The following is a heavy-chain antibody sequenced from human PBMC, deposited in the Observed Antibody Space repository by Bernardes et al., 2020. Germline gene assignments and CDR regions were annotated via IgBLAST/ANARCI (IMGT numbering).Heavy chain of an antibody. Sequence: GGSLRLSCAASGFRFSSNAMSWVRQAPGKGLEWVSGIGGDGNTHYADSVRGRFSISRDNSNNMLFLQMDSLRAEDTAMYYCAKDVFWWQLDSWGQGALVTVSS. CDR3: AKDVFWWQLDS. CDR2: IGGDGNT. CDR1: GFRFSSNA. V-gene: IGHV3-23*01. D-gene: IGHD2-8*02. J-gene: IGHJ4*02.